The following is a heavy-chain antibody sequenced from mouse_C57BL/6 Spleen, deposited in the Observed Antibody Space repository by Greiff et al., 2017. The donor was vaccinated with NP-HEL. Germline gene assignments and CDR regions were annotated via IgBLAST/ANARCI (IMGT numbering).Heavy chain of an antibody. D-gene: IGHD1-1*01. V-gene: IGHV1-52*01. CDR3: AREGYGSSYRYFDV. CDR2: IDPSDSET. Sequence: QVQLKQSGAELVRPGSSVKLSCKASGYTFTSYWMHWVKQRPIQGLEWIGNIDPSDSETHYNQKFKDKATLTVDKSSSTAYMQLSSLTSEDSAVYYCAREGYGSSYRYFDVWGTGTTVTVSS. J-gene: IGHJ1*03. CDR1: GYTFTSYW.